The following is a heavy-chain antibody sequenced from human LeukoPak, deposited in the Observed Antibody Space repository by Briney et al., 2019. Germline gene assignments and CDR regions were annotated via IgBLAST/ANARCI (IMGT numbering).Heavy chain of an antibody. D-gene: IGHD3-16*01. J-gene: IGHJ6*03. CDR2: IYSTGST. V-gene: IGHV4-4*07. Sequence: SETLSLTCTVSGGSISSYYWSWIRQPAGEGLEWIGHIYSTGSTNYNPSLKSRVTLSVDRSKNQFSLKLSSVTAADTAVYYCARETSQKGAHYMDVWGKGTTVTISS. CDR3: ARETSQKGAHYMDV. CDR1: GGSISSYY.